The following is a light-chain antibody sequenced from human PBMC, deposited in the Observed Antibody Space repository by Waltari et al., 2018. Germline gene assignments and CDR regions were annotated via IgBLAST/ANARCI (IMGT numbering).Light chain of an antibody. Sequence: QSALTQPHSASGSPGQAITISCTGTSSDVVAYKYVSWYQQHPGKGPKLIIYEVNRRPSGVPHRFSGSKSGNTASLTVSGLQAEDEADYYCSSFTVSTHVIFGGGTKLTVL. CDR3: SSFTVSTHVI. V-gene: IGLV2-8*01. CDR1: SSDVVAYKY. J-gene: IGLJ2*01. CDR2: EVN.